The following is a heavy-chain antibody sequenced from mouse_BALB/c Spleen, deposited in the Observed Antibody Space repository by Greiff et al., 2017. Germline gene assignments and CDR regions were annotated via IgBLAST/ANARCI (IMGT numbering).Heavy chain of an antibody. D-gene: IGHD1-1*01. CDR3: ARSYGSSPFDY. Sequence: VQLKESGPELVKPGASVKVSCKASGYAFTSYNMYWVKQSHGKSLEWIGYIDPYNGGTSYNQKFKGKATLTVDKSSSTAYMQLSSLTSEDSAVYYCARSYGSSPFDYWGQGTTLTVSS. CDR1: GYAFTSYN. CDR2: IDPYNGGT. V-gene: IGHV1S135*01. J-gene: IGHJ2*01.